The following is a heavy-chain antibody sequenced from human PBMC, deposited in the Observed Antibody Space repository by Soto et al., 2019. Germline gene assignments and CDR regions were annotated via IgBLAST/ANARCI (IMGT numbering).Heavy chain of an antibody. CDR1: GFTFSSYA. CDR3: ASRSSGWYFDY. CDR2: ISGSGGST. D-gene: IGHD6-19*01. Sequence: EVQLLESGGGLVQPGGSLRLSCAASGFTFSSYAMNWVRQAPGKGLEWVSVISGSGGSTYYADSVKGRFTISRDNSMNTLYLQMNSLRVEDTAVYYCASRSSGWYFDYWGQGTLVTVSS. J-gene: IGHJ4*02. V-gene: IGHV3-23*01.